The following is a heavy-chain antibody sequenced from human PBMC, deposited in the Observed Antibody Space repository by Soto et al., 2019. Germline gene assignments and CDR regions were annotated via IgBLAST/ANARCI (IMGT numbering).Heavy chain of an antibody. J-gene: IGHJ4*02. D-gene: IGHD1-26*01. CDR1: GFTFSSYA. V-gene: IGHV3-30*18. CDR2: TSYDGSEK. Sequence: GGSLRLSCAASGFTFSSYAMHWVRQAPGKGQEWVAGTSYDGSEKYYADSVRGRFTVSRDESKNTLYLQMSSLRPEDMAEYFCAKVLRVVATTNFDDWGRGTLFTVAS. CDR3: AKVLRVVATTNFDD.